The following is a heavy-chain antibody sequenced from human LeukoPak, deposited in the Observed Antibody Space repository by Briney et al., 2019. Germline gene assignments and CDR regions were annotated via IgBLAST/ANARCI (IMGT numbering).Heavy chain of an antibody. CDR2: ISSRGDST. J-gene: IGHJ4*02. V-gene: IGHV3-23*01. D-gene: IGHD6-19*01. CDR1: GFIFSNYA. Sequence: GGPLRLSCAASGFIFSNYAMSWVRQVPGRGLEWVSTISSRGDSTYVADSVKGRFTISRDNSKNSLYLQTNTVRAEDTAVYYCVKGPRPDITVAHTVENWGQGTLVTVSS. CDR3: VKGPRPDITVAHTVEN.